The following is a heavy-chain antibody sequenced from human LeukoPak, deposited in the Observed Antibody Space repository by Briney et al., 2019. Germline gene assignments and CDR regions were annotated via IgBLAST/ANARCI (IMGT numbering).Heavy chain of an antibody. V-gene: IGHV3-64*01. CDR1: GFTFSSDA. CDR2: ISSNGGTT. D-gene: IGHD3-22*01. CDR3: ARSSGYGYYFDY. J-gene: IGHJ4*02. Sequence: GGSLRLSCAASGFTFSSDAMHWVRQAPGKGLEYVSAISSNGGTTHYGNSVKGRFTISRDNSKNTLYLQMGSLRAEDMAVYFCARSSGYGYYFDYRGQGTLVTVSS.